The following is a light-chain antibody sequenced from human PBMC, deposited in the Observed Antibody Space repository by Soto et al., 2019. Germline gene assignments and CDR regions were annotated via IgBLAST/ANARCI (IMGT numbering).Light chain of an antibody. CDR2: GAS. CDR3: QQYNNCPQ. CDR1: QSVSSN. Sequence: EIVMTQSPATLSVSPGERATLSCRASQSVSSNLAWYQQKPGQAPRLLIYGASTRATGIPARFSGSGSGTEFTLTISSLPSEDFAVYYCQQYNNCPQFGQGTKLDIK. V-gene: IGKV3-15*01. J-gene: IGKJ1*01.